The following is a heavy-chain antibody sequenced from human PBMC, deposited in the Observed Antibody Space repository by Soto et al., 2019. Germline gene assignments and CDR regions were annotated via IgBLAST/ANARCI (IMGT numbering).Heavy chain of an antibody. CDR3: ARLEGLATISYYFDF. J-gene: IGHJ4*02. D-gene: IGHD3-9*01. Sequence: APVKVSCKASGYTFTTYYVDWVRQAPGQGLEWMGRIKASDGTTTYAQSFLGRVTISLDKFKSQFSLKLNSVTDADSAVYFCARLEGLATISYYFDFWGQGALVTVSS. V-gene: IGHV1-46*01. CDR1: GYTFTTYY. CDR2: IKASDGTT.